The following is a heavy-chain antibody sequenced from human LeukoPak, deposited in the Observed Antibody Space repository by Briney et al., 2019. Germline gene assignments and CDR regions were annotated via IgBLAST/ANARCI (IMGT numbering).Heavy chain of an antibody. CDR2: ISWDGGST. Sequence: GGPLRLSCAASGFTFDDYAMHWVRQAPGKGLEWVSLISWDGGSTYYADSVKGRFTISRDNSKNSLYLQMNSLRAEDTALYYCAKGTSSWHEFDYWGQGTLVTVSS. J-gene: IGHJ4*02. CDR3: AKGTSSWHEFDY. CDR1: GFTFDDYA. V-gene: IGHV3-43D*03. D-gene: IGHD6-13*01.